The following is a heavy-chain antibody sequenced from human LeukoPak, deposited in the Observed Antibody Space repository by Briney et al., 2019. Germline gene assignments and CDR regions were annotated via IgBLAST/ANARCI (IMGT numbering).Heavy chain of an antibody. D-gene: IGHD3-22*01. Sequence: SETLSLTCAVSGYSISSGYYWGWIRQPPGKGLEWIGSIYHSGSTYYSPSLKSRVTISVDTSKNQFSLKLSSVTAADTAVYYCARKWLRTLDYWGQGTLVTVSS. J-gene: IGHJ4*02. CDR1: GYSISSGYY. V-gene: IGHV4-38-2*01. CDR3: ARKWLRTLDY. CDR2: IYHSGST.